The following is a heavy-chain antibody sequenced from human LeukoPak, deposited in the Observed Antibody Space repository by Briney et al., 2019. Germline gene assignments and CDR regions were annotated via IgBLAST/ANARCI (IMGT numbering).Heavy chain of an antibody. J-gene: IGHJ6*03. CDR2: INGGGGST. D-gene: IGHD2-15*01. Sequence: GGSLRLSCAASGFTFSSYAMNWVRQAPGKGLEWVSGINGGGGSTYYADSVKGRFTISRDNSKNTLYLQMNSLRAEDTAVYYCAREVVGYCTGGRCYSPPFYYMDVWGKGTTVTISS. CDR1: GFTFSSYA. CDR3: AREVVGYCTGGRCYSPPFYYMDV. V-gene: IGHV3-23*01.